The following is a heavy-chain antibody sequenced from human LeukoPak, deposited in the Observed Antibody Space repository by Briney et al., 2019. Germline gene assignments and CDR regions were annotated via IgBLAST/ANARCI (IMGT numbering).Heavy chain of an antibody. CDR2: MYYSGST. J-gene: IGHJ4*02. D-gene: IGHD5-24*01. Sequence: SETLSLTCTVSGGSISSSSYYWGWIRQSPGKGLEWIGSMYYSGSTYYNPSLKSRVTISVDTSKNQFSLKLSSVTAADTAVYYCARGFRRDGYNAPYFDYWGQGTLVTVSS. CDR3: ARGFRRDGYNAPYFDY. CDR1: GGSISSSSYY. V-gene: IGHV4-39*01.